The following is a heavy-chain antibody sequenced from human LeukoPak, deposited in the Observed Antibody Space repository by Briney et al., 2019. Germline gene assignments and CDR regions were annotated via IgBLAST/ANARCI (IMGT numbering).Heavy chain of an antibody. CDR3: ARLNYYDSSGYLYYFDY. V-gene: IGHV4-34*01. CDR1: GGSFSGYY. D-gene: IGHD3-22*01. J-gene: IGHJ4*02. CDR2: INHSGST. Sequence: SETLSLTCAVYGGSFSGYYWSWIRQPPGKGLEWIGEINHSGSTNYNPSLKSRVTISEDKSKNQFSLKLSSVTAADTAVYYCARLNYYDSSGYLYYFDYWGQGTLVTVSS.